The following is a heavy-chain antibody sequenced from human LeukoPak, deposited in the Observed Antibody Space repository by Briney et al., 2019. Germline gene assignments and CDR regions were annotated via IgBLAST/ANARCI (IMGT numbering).Heavy chain of an antibody. V-gene: IGHV4-4*02. CDR3: ARPYYYYMDV. CDR1: GDSISRNNW. J-gene: IGHJ6*03. CDR2: IYHSGST. Sequence: SGTLSLTCAVSGDSISRNNWWSWVRQSPGKGLEWIGEIYHSGSTHYNPSLKSRLTISMDKSKNQFSLKLSSVIAADAAIYYCARPYYYYMDVWGKGTTVTVSS.